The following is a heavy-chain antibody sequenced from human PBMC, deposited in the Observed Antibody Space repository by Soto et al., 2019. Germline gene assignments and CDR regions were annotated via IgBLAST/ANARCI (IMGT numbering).Heavy chain of an antibody. CDR3: AREGFVGATSNFDY. CDR1: GFTVSSNH. V-gene: IGHV3-66*01. J-gene: IGHJ4*02. CDR2: IYSGGST. Sequence: EVQLEESGRGLVQPGGSLRLSCAASGFTVSSNHMSWVRQAPGKGLEWGSVIYSGGSTYYADSVKGRFTISRENSKNTLYLQMDSLRAEDTAVYYCAREGFVGATSNFDYWGQGTLVTVSS. D-gene: IGHD1-26*01.